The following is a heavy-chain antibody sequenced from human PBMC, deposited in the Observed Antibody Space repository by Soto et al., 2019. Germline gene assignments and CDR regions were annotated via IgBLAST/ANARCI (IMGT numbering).Heavy chain of an antibody. J-gene: IGHJ6*02. CDR1: GYTFTSYA. Sequence: ASVKVSCKASGYTFTSYAMHWVRQAPRQRLEWMGWINIGSGNTEYSQNFRDRITITRDTSASTVYMELSSLRSEDTAVYYCARDGGDCGYRLTYYYYIGMDVWGQGTTVTVSS. V-gene: IGHV1-3*04. D-gene: IGHD2-21*02. CDR2: INIGSGNT. CDR3: ARDGGDCGYRLTYYYYIGMDV.